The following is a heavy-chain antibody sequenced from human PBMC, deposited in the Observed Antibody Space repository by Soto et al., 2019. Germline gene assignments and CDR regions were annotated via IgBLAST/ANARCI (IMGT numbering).Heavy chain of an antibody. V-gene: IGHV4-59*01. Sequence: PSETLSLTCTVSGGSISSYYWSWIRQPPGKGLEWIGYIYYSGSTNYNPSLKSRVTISVDTSKNQFSLKLSSVTAADTAVYYCARVRGVGATVSGYYYYGMDVWGQGTTVTVSS. CDR1: GGSISSYY. J-gene: IGHJ6*02. CDR3: ARVRGVGATVSGYYYYGMDV. D-gene: IGHD1-26*01. CDR2: IYYSGST.